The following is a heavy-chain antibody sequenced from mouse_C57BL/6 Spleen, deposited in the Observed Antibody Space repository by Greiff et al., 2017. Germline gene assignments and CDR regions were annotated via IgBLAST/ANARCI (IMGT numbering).Heavy chain of an antibody. CDR2: INPNNGGT. J-gene: IGHJ4*01. CDR3: AREGGGYAMDY. Sequence: EVQLQQSGPELVKPGASVTIPCKASGYTFTDYNMDWVKQSHGKSLEWIGDINPNNGGTIYNQKFKGKATLTVDKSSSAAYMELRSLTSEDTAVYYCAREGGGYAMDYWGQGTSVTVSS. CDR1: GYTFTDYN. V-gene: IGHV1-18*01.